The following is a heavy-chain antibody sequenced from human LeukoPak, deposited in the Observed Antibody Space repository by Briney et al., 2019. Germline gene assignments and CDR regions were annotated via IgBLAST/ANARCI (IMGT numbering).Heavy chain of an antibody. V-gene: IGHV3-66*01. CDR2: IYSCGST. CDR3: ARGASYCGGDCYKNWFDP. Sequence: PGGSLRLSCAASGFTVSSNYMSWVRQAPGKGLERVSVIYSCGSTYYADSVKGRFTISRDNYKNTLYLQMNSLRAEDTAVYYCARGASYCGGDCYKNWFDPWGQGTLVTVSS. CDR1: GFTVSSNY. J-gene: IGHJ5*02. D-gene: IGHD2-21*02.